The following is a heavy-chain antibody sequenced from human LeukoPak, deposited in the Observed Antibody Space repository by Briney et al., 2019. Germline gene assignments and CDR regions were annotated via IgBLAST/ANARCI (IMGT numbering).Heavy chain of an antibody. CDR2: IYYSGST. V-gene: IGHV4-61*08. CDR3: ARAAYCGGDCYWQFDY. Sequence: PSETLSLTCTVSGGSISSGGYYWSWIRQHPGKGLEWIGYIYYSGSTNYNPSLKGRVTISVDTSKNQFSQKVNSVTAADTAVYYCARAAYCGGDCYWQFDYWGQGTLVTVSS. D-gene: IGHD2-21*02. J-gene: IGHJ4*02. CDR1: GGSISSGGYY.